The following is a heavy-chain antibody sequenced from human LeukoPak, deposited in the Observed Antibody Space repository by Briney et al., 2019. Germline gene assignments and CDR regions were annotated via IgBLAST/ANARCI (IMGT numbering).Heavy chain of an antibody. CDR3: ARGGGSYYDFDY. CDR2: IYTSGST. D-gene: IGHD1-26*01. V-gene: IGHV4-61*02. CDR1: GGSISSSSYY. Sequence: PSETLSLTCTVSGGSISSSSYYWSWIRQPAGKGLEWMGRIYTSGSTNYNPSLKSRVTMSVDTSKNQFSLKQSSVTAAATAVYYCARGGGSYYDFDYWGQGTLVTVSS. J-gene: IGHJ4*02.